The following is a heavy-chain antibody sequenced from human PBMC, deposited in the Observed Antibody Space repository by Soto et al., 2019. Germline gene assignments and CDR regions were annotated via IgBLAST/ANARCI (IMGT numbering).Heavy chain of an antibody. J-gene: IGHJ4*02. CDR3: ASTPLRPDYGDYGAFDY. V-gene: IGHV4-31*03. CDR1: GGSISSGGYY. D-gene: IGHD4-17*01. Sequence: SETLSLTCTVSGGSISSGGYYWSWIRQHPGKGLEWIGYIYYSGSTYYNPSLRSRVTISVDTSKNQFSLKLSSVTAADTAVYYCASTPLRPDYGDYGAFDYWGQGTLVTVSS. CDR2: IYYSGST.